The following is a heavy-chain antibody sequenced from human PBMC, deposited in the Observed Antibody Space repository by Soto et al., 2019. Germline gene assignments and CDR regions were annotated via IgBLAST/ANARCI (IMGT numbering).Heavy chain of an antibody. CDR3: VKNRGAGSHSTWSFAS. CDR2: IHGDGDYI. Sequence: EVQLLESGGGLVQPGGSLRLSCAASGFTFSCCAMSWVRQAPGKGLDYISTIHGDGDYIHYSDSVKGRFTISRDNSRNTLYLHMNSLRADDRAGYYCVKNRGAGSHSTWSFASWGRGSLVTVSS. D-gene: IGHD1-26*01. V-gene: IGHV3-23*01. CDR1: GFTFSCCA. J-gene: IGHJ2*01.